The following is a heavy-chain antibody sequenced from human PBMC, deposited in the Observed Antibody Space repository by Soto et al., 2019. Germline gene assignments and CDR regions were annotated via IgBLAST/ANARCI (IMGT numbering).Heavy chain of an antibody. CDR3: ARDVYGDYGDYFDY. Sequence: PGGSLRLSCAASGFTFSSYWMSWVRQAPGKGLEWVANIKQDGSEKYYVDSVKGRFTISRDNAKNSLYLQMNSLRAEDTAVYYCARDVYGDYGDYFDYWGQGTLVTVSS. D-gene: IGHD4-17*01. CDR1: GFTFSSYW. CDR2: IKQDGSEK. V-gene: IGHV3-7*03. J-gene: IGHJ4*02.